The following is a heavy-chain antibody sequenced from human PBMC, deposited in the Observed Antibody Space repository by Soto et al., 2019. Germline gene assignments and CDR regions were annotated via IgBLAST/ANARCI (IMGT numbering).Heavy chain of an antibody. CDR2: LSYDGRNK. D-gene: IGHD6-19*01. V-gene: IGHV3-30*04. J-gene: IGHJ4*02. CDR1: GFTFSSYA. Sequence: SRRRSCSASGFTFSSYARHWVRQAPINGLRGVAVLSYDGRNKYYAVPVKGRFTISRDNSKNKLYLQMNRLRAEDTAVYYCARVSATGWVVNGREYFDYWGQGTLVTVSS. CDR3: ARVSATGWVVNGREYFDY.